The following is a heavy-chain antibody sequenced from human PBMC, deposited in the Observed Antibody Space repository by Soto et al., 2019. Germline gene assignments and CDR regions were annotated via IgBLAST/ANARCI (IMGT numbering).Heavy chain of an antibody. CDR3: ARDPPLNYDFWSGDYYGMDV. D-gene: IGHD3-3*01. CDR2: IIPIFGTA. V-gene: IGHV1-69*01. J-gene: IGHJ6*02. CDR1: GGTFSSYA. Sequence: QVQLVQSGAEVKKPGSSVKVSCKASGGTFSSYAISWVRQAPRQGLEWMGGIIPIFGTANYAQKFQGRVTITADESTSTAYMELSSLRSEDTAVYYCARDPPLNYDFWSGDYYGMDVWGQGTTVTVSS.